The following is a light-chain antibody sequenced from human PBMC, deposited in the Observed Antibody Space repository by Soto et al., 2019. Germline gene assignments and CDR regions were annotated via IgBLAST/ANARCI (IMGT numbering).Light chain of an antibody. CDR1: TSNIESHS. J-gene: IGLJ1*01. V-gene: IGLV1-44*01. CDR3: ATWDDSRKGV. Sequence: QSVLTQPPSASGTPGQRIIISCSGSTSNIESHSVNWYQHVPGTAPKLLIVTNNQRPSGVPDRFSGSKSGASASLAISGLQSEDEDIYYCATWDDSRKGVFGTGTKLTVL. CDR2: TNN.